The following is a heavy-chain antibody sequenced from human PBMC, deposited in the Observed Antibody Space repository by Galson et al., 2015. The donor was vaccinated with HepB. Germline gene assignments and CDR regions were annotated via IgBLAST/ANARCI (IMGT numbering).Heavy chain of an antibody. Sequence: SLRLSCAASGFTFDDYGIHWVRQVPGKGLEWLSGVSWDSGSVGYADSAKGRFTISRDNAKNSLYLHMNSLRAEDTALYYCVKGRGAYLLEPLENWGQGTLVTVPS. D-gene: IGHD3-3*01. J-gene: IGHJ4*02. CDR1: GFTFDDYG. CDR2: VSWDSGSV. CDR3: VKGRGAYLLEPLEN. V-gene: IGHV3-9*01.